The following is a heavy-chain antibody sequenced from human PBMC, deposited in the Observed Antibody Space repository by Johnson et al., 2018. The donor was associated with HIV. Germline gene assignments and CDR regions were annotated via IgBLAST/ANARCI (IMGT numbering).Heavy chain of an antibody. V-gene: IGHV3-30-3*01. J-gene: IGHJ3*02. CDR3: ARGRYGRMTTVAAAAFDI. Sequence: VQLVESGGGLVQPGGSLRLSCAASGFTFSNFAMHWVRQAPGKGLEWMAIISYDGSKKYYADSVKGRFTISRDNSKNTLYLQMNSLRAEDTAVYYCARGRYGRMTTVAAAAFDIWGQGTMVTVSS. CDR2: ISYDGSKK. CDR1: GFTFSNFA. D-gene: IGHD4-23*01.